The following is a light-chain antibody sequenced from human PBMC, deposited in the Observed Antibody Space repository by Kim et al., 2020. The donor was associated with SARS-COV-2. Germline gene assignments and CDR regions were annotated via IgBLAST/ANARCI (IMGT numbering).Light chain of an antibody. V-gene: IGKV1-5*03. CDR2: KAS. J-gene: IGKJ2*02. Sequence: DIQMTQSPSTLSASIGDRVTITCRASQSISSWLAWYQQKPGKAPKLLIYKASSLESGVPSRFSGSGSGTEFTLTISSLQPDDFATYYCQQYSTNLCTFGQGTKLEIK. CDR3: QQYSTNLCT. CDR1: QSISSW.